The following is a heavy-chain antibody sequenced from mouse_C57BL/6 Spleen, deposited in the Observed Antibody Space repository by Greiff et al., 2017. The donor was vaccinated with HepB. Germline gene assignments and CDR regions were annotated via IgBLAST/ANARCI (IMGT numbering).Heavy chain of an antibody. Sequence: VQLQQPGAELVKPGASVKMSCKASGYTFTSYWITWVKQRPGQGLEWIGDIYPGSGSTNYNEKFKSKATLTVDKSSSTAYMQLSSLTSEDSAVYYCASSDYDGYYYYAMDYWGQGTSVTVSS. CDR3: ASSDYDGYYYYAMDY. CDR1: GYTFTSYW. CDR2: IYPGSGST. V-gene: IGHV1-55*01. J-gene: IGHJ4*01. D-gene: IGHD2-3*01.